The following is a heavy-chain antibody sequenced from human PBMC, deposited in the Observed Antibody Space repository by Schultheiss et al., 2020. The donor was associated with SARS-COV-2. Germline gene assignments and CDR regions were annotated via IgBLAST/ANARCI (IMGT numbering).Heavy chain of an antibody. CDR3: ARGGDSGYAEIDS. J-gene: IGHJ4*02. V-gene: IGHV3-48*02. CDR1: GFTFGSYA. D-gene: IGHD5-12*01. CDR2: ISSNSGSI. Sequence: GGSLRLSCAASGFTFGSYASNWVRQAPGKGLEWISYISSNSGSIYYADSVKGRFTVSRDNAKNSLYLQMKSLRDGDTAVYYCARGGDSGYAEIDSWGQGTLVTVSS.